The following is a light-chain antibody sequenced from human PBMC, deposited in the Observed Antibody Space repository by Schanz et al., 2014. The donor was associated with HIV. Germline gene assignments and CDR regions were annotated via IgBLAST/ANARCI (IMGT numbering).Light chain of an antibody. V-gene: IGKV1-5*03. CDR3: QRYNSYSHT. Sequence: DIRMTQSPSTLSVSVGDRVTITCRASQYINRWLAWYQQKPGQAPKLLIYQASTLETGVPSRFSGSGSGTEFTLTISGLQPDDFATYYCQRYNSYSHTFGQGTKLDIK. CDR2: QAS. CDR1: QYINRW. J-gene: IGKJ2*01.